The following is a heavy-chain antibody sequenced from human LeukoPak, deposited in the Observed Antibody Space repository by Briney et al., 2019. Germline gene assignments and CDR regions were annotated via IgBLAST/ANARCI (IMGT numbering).Heavy chain of an antibody. V-gene: IGHV1-46*01. J-gene: IGHJ5*02. CDR3: ATGSFSLP. D-gene: IGHD1-14*01. CDR1: GYTFTSYY. Sequence: ASVKVSCKASGYTFTSYYMHWVRQAPGQGLEWMGIINPSGGSTSYAQKFQGRVTITRDTSPSTVYMEPSSPSSEDTAVYYCATGSFSLPWGQGTLVTVSS. CDR2: INPSGGST.